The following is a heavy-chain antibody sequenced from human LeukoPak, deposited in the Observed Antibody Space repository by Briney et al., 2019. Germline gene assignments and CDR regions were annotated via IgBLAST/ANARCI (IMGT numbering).Heavy chain of an antibody. CDR2: ISPGGPT. Sequence: GGSLRLSCAGSGFPFSSHGMNWVRQAPGKGLEWVSGISPGGPTYYADSVKGRFSISRDDSKNTFYLQMINLRAEDTAVYYCARDGAWLRFDDWGQGILVTVSS. V-gene: IGHV3-23*01. CDR3: ARDGAWLRFDD. J-gene: IGHJ4*02. D-gene: IGHD5-12*01. CDR1: GFPFSSHG.